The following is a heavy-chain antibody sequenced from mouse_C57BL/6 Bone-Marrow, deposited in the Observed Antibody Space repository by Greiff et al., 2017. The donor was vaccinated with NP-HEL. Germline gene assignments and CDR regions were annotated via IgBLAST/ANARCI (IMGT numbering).Heavy chain of an antibody. CDR3: ARAGVGF. Sequence: QVQLQQPGAELVRPGSSVKLSCKASGYTFTSYWMHWVKQRPIQGLEWFGNIDPSDSETHYNQNFKAKATLTVDKSSSPAYLPLSRLTSEDCAGEYCARAGVGFWGPGTLVTVSA. CDR2: IDPSDSET. CDR1: GYTFTSYW. J-gene: IGHJ3*01. V-gene: IGHV1-52*01.